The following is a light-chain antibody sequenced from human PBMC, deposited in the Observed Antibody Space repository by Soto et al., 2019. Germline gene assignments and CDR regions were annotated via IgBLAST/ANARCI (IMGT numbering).Light chain of an antibody. CDR1: SSDVGGYNS. CDR3: TSYAGINNLV. J-gene: IGLJ1*01. Sequence: QSALTQPPSASGSPGQSVTISCTGTSSDVGGYNSVSWYQQHPGKAPKLMIYDVSKRPSGVPDRFSGSKSGNTAPLTVAGLQAEDADDYYCTSYAGINNLVFGSGTKLTVL. V-gene: IGLV2-8*01. CDR2: DVS.